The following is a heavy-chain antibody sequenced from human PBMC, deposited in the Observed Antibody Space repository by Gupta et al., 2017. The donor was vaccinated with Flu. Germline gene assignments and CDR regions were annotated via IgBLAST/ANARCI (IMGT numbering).Heavy chain of an antibody. CDR2: ISHDGSNY. V-gene: IGHV3-30*18. CDR3: AKDWRWNNNNYGMNV. Sequence: QERVVESGGGVVKPGRSLRLSCAASGLRFRNYGMHWVRQAPGKGLGWVAVISHDGSNYYHTDSVKGRFTISRDNSKNTLYLQMSILRTEDTAVYYCAKDWRWNNNNYGMNVWGQGTTVTVSS. J-gene: IGHJ6*02. CDR1: GLRFRNYG. D-gene: IGHD5-24*01.